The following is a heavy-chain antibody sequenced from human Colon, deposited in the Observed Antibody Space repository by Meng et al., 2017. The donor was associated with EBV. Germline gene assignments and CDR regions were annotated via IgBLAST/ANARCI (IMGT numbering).Heavy chain of an antibody. CDR2: IYYSGST. CDR3: ARVSSGWDYFDY. Sequence: QWNGSGPGLLKPPQTLSLSCTLPGCSVSSGGYTWTWIRQHPGKGLEWFGHIYYSGSTFYNPSLKRRVIISIDTSKNQFSLNLRSVTAADTAVYYCARVSSGWDYFDYWGQGTLVTVSS. J-gene: IGHJ4*02. V-gene: IGHV4-31*03. D-gene: IGHD6-19*01. CDR1: GCSVSSGGYT.